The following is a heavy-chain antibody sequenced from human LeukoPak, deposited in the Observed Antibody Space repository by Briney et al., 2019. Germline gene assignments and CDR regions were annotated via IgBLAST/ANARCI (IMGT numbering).Heavy chain of an antibody. V-gene: IGHV3-30*04. CDR1: GFTFSTYV. CDR3: AELGITMIGGV. D-gene: IGHD3-10*02. Sequence: GGSLRLSCAASGFTFSTYVMHWVRQAPGKGLEWMAVISYDGSNKYYADSVKGRFTISRDNSKNTLYLQMNSLRAEDTAVYYCAELGITMIGGVWGKGTTVTISS. CDR2: ISYDGSNK. J-gene: IGHJ6*04.